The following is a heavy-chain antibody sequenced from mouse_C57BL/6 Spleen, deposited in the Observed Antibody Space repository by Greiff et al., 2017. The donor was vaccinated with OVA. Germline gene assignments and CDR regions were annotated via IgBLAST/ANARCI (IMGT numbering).Heavy chain of an antibody. J-gene: IGHJ3*02. D-gene: IGHD2-5*01. Sequence: QVQLQQPGAELVMPGASVKLSCKASGYTFTSYWMHWVKQRPGQGLEWIGEIDPSDSYTNYNQKFKGKSPLTVNKSSSTAYMQLSSLTSEDSAVYYCARGNYSNYEGGYWGQGTLVTVSA. V-gene: IGHV1-69*01. CDR1: GYTFTSYW. CDR3: ARGNYSNYEGGY. CDR2: IDPSDSYT.